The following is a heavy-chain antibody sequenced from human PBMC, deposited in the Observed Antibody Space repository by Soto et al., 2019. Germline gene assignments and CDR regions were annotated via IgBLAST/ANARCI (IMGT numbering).Heavy chain of an antibody. CDR1: GLTFSNYG. V-gene: IGHV3-23*01. CDR3: AGGLDY. Sequence: EVQLLESGGGLVQPGSSLRLSCAASGLTFSNYGMKWVRQAPGKGLEWVSGIDGTGDSTYYADSVKGRFTISRDNSKNTLYLQMNSLRAEDTAIYYCAGGLDYWGQGTLVTVSS. CDR2: IDGTGDST. J-gene: IGHJ4*02.